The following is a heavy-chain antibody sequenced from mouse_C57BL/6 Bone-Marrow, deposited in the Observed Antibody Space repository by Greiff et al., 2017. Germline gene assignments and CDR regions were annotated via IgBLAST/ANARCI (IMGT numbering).Heavy chain of an antibody. V-gene: IGHV1-69*01. Sequence: QVQLQQPGAELVMPGASVKLSCKASGYTFTSYWMHWVKQRPGQGLEWIGEIDPSDSYTNYNQKFKGKSTLTVDKSSSTAYMQLSSLTSEDAAVYYCSRSLYGPWFAYGGQGTLVTVSA. D-gene: IGHD1-1*01. CDR3: SRSLYGPWFAY. J-gene: IGHJ3*01. CDR1: GYTFTSYW. CDR2: IDPSDSYT.